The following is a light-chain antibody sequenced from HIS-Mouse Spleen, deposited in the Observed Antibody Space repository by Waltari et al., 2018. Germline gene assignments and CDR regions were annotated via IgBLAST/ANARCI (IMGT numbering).Light chain of an antibody. CDR3: SSYTSSSTVV. CDR1: SSYVGGYTY. J-gene: IGLJ2*01. Sequence: QSALTQPASVSGSPGQSITISCTGTSSYVGGYTYVSWYQQHPGKAPKLMIYDVSNRPSGVSNRFSGSKSGNTASLTISGLQAEDEADYYCSSYTSSSTVVFGGGTKLTVL. V-gene: IGLV2-14*03. CDR2: DVS.